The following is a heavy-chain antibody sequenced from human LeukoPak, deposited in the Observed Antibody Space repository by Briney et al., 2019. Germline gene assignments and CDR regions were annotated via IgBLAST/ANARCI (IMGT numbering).Heavy chain of an antibody. CDR3: ARVMERLYFDY. V-gene: IGHV1-18*01. J-gene: IGHJ4*02. CDR1: GGTFSSYA. D-gene: IGHD6-25*01. CDR2: ISAYNGNT. Sequence: ASVKVSCKASGGTFSSYAISWVRQAPGQGLEWMGWISAYNGNTNYAQKLQGRVTMTTDTSTSTAYMELRSLRSDDTAVYYCARVMERLYFDYWGQGTLVTVSS.